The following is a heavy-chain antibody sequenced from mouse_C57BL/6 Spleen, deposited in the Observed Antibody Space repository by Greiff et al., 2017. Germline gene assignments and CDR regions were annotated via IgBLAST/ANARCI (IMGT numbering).Heavy chain of an antibody. CDR3: RITTVVADYFDY. CDR1: GYTFTSYW. D-gene: IGHD1-1*01. J-gene: IGHJ2*01. CDR2: IDPSDSYT. Sequence: QVQLKQPGAELVKPGASVKLSCKASGYTFTSYWMQWVKQRPGQGLEWIGEIDPSDSYTNYNQKFKGKATLTVDTSSSTAYMQLSSLTSEDSAVYYCRITTVVADYFDYWGQGTTLTVSS. V-gene: IGHV1-50*01.